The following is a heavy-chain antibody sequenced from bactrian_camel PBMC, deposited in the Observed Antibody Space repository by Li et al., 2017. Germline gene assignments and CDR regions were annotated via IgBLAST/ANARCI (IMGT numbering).Heavy chain of an antibody. Sequence: DVQLVESGGGSAQPGGSLRVSCEASGFTFNTFGMSWVRQAPGKGLQWVSSINTGAGTTSYAGSVKGRFTASRDNAKNTMFLQMNSLKPEDTAMYRCAAEPYVWVRGRPIDYNYWGQGTQVTVS. CDR1: GFTFNTFG. CDR2: INTGAGTT. V-gene: IGHV3S40*01. J-gene: IGHJ4*01. CDR3: AAEPYVWVRGRPIDYNY. D-gene: IGHD5*01.